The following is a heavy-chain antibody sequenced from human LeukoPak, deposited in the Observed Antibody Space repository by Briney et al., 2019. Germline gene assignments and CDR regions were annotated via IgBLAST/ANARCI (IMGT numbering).Heavy chain of an antibody. CDR2: IYYSGST. D-gene: IGHD6-13*01. V-gene: IGHV4-39*07. CDR1: GGSLSSSSYY. J-gene: IGHJ4*02. CDR3: ARGLLSSSWSYYFDY. Sequence: SETLSLTCTVSGGSLSSSSYYWGWIRQPPGKGLEWIGSIYYSGSTYYNPSLKSRVTISVDTSKNQFSLKLSSVTAADTAVYYCARGLLSSSWSYYFDYWGQGTLVTVSS.